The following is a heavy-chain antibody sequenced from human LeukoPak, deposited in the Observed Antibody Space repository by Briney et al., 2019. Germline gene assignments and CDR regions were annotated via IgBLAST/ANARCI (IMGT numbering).Heavy chain of an antibody. CDR2: ISGSGGST. CDR3: AKIKGSSGWSFDY. V-gene: IGHV3-23*01. CDR1: GFTFSSYA. D-gene: IGHD6-19*01. J-gene: IGHJ4*02. Sequence: AGGSLRLSCAASGFTFSSYAMSWVRQAPGKGLEWVSAISGSGGSTYYADSVKGRFTISRDNSKNTLYLQMNSLRAEDTAVYYCAKIKGSSGWSFDYWGQGTLVTVSS.